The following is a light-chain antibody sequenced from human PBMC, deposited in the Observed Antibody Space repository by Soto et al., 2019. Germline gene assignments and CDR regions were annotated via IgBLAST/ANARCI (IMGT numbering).Light chain of an antibody. Sequence: DIQMTQSPSTLSASVGDRVTITCRASQSISSWLAWYQQKPGKAPKLLIYDAFSWESGVPSRFRGSGSGTESTLTISSPQPDDFATYDCQQYYSYSTFGQGAKVEIK. CDR3: QQYYSYST. J-gene: IGKJ1*01. CDR2: DAF. CDR1: QSISSW. V-gene: IGKV1-5*01.